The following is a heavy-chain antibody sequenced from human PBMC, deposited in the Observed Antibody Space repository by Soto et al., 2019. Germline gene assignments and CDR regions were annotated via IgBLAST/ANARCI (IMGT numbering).Heavy chain of an antibody. CDR1: GYTFTSYA. J-gene: IGHJ6*02. Sequence: ASVKVSCKASGYTFTSYAMHWVRQAPGQRLGWMGWINAGNGNTKYSQKFQGRVTITRDTSASTAYMELSSLRSEDTAVYYCARDQGAGSGSNYYYGMDVWGQGTTVTVSS. V-gene: IGHV1-3*01. D-gene: IGHD3-10*01. CDR2: INAGNGNT. CDR3: ARDQGAGSGSNYYYGMDV.